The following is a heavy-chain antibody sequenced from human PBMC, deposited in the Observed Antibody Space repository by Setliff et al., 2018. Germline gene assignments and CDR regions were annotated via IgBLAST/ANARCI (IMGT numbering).Heavy chain of an antibody. CDR2: IIPLFETT. Sequence: ASVKVSCKASGGTFSSCAITWVRQAPGQGLEWMGRIIPLFETTNYVEKFQGRVTITADKSTSTAYMELSRLTSEDTAVYYCALEYSNSSPTVYYYMDVWGKGTTVAVSS. CDR3: ALEYSNSSPTVYYYMDV. J-gene: IGHJ6*03. D-gene: IGHD6-6*01. V-gene: IGHV1-69*06. CDR1: GGTFSSCA.